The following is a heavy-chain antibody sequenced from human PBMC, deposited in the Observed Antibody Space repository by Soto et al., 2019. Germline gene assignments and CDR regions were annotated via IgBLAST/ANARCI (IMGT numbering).Heavy chain of an antibody. CDR1: GASISGFD. CDR2: IYATGTT. J-gene: IGHJ5*02. CDR3: VRDGTKTLRDWFDP. Sequence: SETLSVTCTVSGASISGFDWSWIRKNAGKGLEWIGRIYATGTTDYNPSLKSRVMMSVDTSKKQFPLKLRSVTAADTAVYYCVRDGTKTLRDWFDPWGQGISVTVSS. D-gene: IGHD1-1*01. V-gene: IGHV4-4*07.